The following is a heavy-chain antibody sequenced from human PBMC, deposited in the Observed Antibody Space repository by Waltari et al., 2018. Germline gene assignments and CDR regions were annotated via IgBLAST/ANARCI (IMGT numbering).Heavy chain of an antibody. J-gene: IGHJ6*03. D-gene: IGHD3-3*01. CDR1: GGSCSGYY. CDR2: INHSGST. CDR3: ARHERITIFGVVTYYMDV. Sequence: QVQLQQWGAGLLKPSETLSLTCAVYGGSCSGYYWSWIRQPPGKGLEWIGEINHSGSTNYNPSLKSRVTISVDTSKNQFSLKLSSVTAADTAVYYCARHERITIFGVVTYYMDVWGKGTTVTVSS. V-gene: IGHV4-34*01.